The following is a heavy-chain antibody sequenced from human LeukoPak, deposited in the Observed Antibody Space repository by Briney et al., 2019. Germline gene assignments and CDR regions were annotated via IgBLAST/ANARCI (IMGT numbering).Heavy chain of an antibody. CDR2: INSDGSST. V-gene: IGHV3-74*01. J-gene: IGHJ4*02. D-gene: IGHD2-2*01. Sequence: GGSLRLSCAASGFTFSSYWMHWVRQAPGKGLVWVSRINSDGSSTSYADSVKGRFTISRDNAKNTLYLQMNSLRAEDAAVYYCARGYCSSTSCPKAYYFDYWGQGTLVTVSS. CDR3: ARGYCSSTSCPKAYYFDY. CDR1: GFTFSSYW.